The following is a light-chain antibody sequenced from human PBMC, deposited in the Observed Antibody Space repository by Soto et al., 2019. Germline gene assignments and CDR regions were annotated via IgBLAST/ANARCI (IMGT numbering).Light chain of an antibody. J-gene: IGKJ1*01. CDR2: TTS. CDR1: QGISSS. Sequence: DIQLTQSPSFLTASVGDRVTICCRASQGISSSFAWYQQKPVKAPKIMIFTTSTLQSGVPSRFSGSGSGTECTITISSLRPEDVATYYCQQLSSYPRTFSQGTKVDIK. CDR3: QQLSSYPRT. V-gene: IGKV1-9*01.